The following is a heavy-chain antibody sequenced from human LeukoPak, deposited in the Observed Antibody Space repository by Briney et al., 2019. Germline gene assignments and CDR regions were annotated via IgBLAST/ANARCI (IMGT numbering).Heavy chain of an antibody. V-gene: IGHV1-24*01. CDR3: ARGAPDFWSVYYMDV. CDR2: FDPEDGET. J-gene: IGHJ6*03. CDR1: GYTLTELS. Sequence: ASVTVSCKVSGYTLTELSMHWVRQAPGKGLEWMGGFDPEDGETIYAQKFQGRVTITRNTSISTAYMELSSLRSEDTAVYYCARGAPDFWSVYYMDVWGKGTTVTVSS. D-gene: IGHD3-3*01.